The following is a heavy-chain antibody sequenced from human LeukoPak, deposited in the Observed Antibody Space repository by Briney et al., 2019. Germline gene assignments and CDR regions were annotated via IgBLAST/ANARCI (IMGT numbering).Heavy chain of an antibody. CDR1: GGSFSGYY. V-gene: IGHV4-34*01. J-gene: IGHJ4*02. CDR2: INHSGST. Sequence: SETLSLTCAVYGGSFSGYYWSWIRQPPGKGLEWIGEINHSGSTNYNPSLKSRVTISVDTSKNQFSLKLSSVTAADTAVYYCARVNGLRYYFDYWGQGTLVTVSS. D-gene: IGHD4-17*01. CDR3: ARVNGLRYYFDY.